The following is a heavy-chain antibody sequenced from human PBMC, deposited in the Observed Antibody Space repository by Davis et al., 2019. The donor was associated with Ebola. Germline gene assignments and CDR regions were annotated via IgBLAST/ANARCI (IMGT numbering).Heavy chain of an antibody. J-gene: IGHJ4*02. CDR1: AFTFDNYG. V-gene: IGHV3-21*04. Sequence: GESLKISCAASAFTFDNYGMSWLRQPPGKGLEWVSSVGGSGYNTYYSNSVKGRFTISRDNAKNSLYLQMNSLRAEDTAVYYCARDTSSWGQGTLVTVSS. CDR3: ARDTSS. CDR2: VGGSGYNT. D-gene: IGHD3-3*01.